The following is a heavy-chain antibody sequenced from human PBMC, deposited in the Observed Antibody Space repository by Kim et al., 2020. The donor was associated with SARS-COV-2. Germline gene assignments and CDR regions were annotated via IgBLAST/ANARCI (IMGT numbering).Heavy chain of an antibody. CDR2: EGSAK. J-gene: IGHJ5*02. CDR3: VRGIPSA. V-gene: IGHV3-7*04. Sequence: EGSAKCYVDPVKGRFTISRDNAKNSVFFQMNSLRAEDTAVYYCVRGIPSAWGQGTLVTVSS. D-gene: IGHD2-21*01.